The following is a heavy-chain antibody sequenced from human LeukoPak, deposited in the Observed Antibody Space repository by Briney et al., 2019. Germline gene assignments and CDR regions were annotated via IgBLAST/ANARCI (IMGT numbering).Heavy chain of an antibody. CDR3: ARSGRGHEDAFDI. Sequence: GGSLRLSCVASGFTFSSYTMNWVRQAPGKGLEWVSSISSSSSYIYYADSVKGRFTISRDNAKNSLYLQMNSLRAEDTAVYYCARSGRGHEDAFDIWGQGTMVTVSS. CDR2: ISSSSSYI. CDR1: GFTFSSYT. V-gene: IGHV3-21*01. J-gene: IGHJ3*02. D-gene: IGHD2-15*01.